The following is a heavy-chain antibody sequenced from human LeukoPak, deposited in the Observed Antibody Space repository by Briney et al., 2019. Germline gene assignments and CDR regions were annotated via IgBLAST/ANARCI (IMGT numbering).Heavy chain of an antibody. CDR1: GFTFSSYA. CDR2: ISGSGGST. CDR3: ARDQVSIAGTGIDY. D-gene: IGHD6-13*01. J-gene: IGHJ4*02. V-gene: IGHV3-23*01. Sequence: GSLRLSCAASGFTFSSYAMSWVRQAPGKGLEWVSTISGSGGSTYYADSVKGRFTISRDNAKNSLFLQMNSLRAEDTAVYYCARDQVSIAGTGIDYWGQGTLVTVSS.